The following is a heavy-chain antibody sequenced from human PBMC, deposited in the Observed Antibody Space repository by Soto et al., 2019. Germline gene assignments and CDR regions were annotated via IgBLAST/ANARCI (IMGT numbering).Heavy chain of an antibody. J-gene: IGHJ5*02. CDR3: ARDHASLHYYGSGDLFDP. Sequence: GASVKVSCKASGYTFTSYAMHWARQSPGKRLEWMGWINAGNGNTKYSQKFQGRVTITRDTSASTAYMELSSLRSEDTAVYYCARDHASLHYYGSGDLFDPWGQGTLVTVSS. CDR2: INAGNGNT. CDR1: GYTFTSYA. V-gene: IGHV1-3*01. D-gene: IGHD3-10*01.